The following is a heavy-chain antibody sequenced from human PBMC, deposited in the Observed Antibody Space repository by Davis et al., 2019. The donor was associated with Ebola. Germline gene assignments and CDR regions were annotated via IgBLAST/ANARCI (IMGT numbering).Heavy chain of an antibody. CDR3: ARVLLWFGESPYWYFDL. Sequence: SETLSLTCTVSGGYISGYYWSWIRQPPGQGLEWIGNLYHGGGTNYSPSLKSRLTISVDTSKNQFSLELISVTAADTAVYYCARVLLWFGESPYWYFDLWGRGTLVTVSS. J-gene: IGHJ2*01. D-gene: IGHD3-10*01. CDR1: GGYISGYY. CDR2: LYHGGGT. V-gene: IGHV4-59*08.